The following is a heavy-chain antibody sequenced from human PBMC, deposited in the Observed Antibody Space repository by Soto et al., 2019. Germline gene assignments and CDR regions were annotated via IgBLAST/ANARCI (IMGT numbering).Heavy chain of an antibody. Sequence: QVQLVESGGGVVQPGRSLRLSCAASGFSFSTYGMHWVRQTPGKGLEWVATISSDGNNKYYADSVRGRFTFSRDNSKNTLYLQMNSLRAEDTAVYYCAKGGSVLGWGQGTLVTFSS. CDR1: GFSFSTYG. CDR3: AKGGSVLG. V-gene: IGHV3-30*18. D-gene: IGHD3-10*01. J-gene: IGHJ4*02. CDR2: ISSDGNNK.